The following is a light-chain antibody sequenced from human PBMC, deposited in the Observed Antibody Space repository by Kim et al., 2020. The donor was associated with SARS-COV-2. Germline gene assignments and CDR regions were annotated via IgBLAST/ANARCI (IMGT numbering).Light chain of an antibody. Sequence: GDRVTITCRASQGISSALAWYQQKPGKAPKLLIYDASSLESGVPSRFSGSGSGTDFTLTISSLQPEDFATYYCQQFNNYPSLTFGGGTKVDIK. CDR1: QGISSA. J-gene: IGKJ4*01. V-gene: IGKV1D-13*01. CDR2: DAS. CDR3: QQFNNYPSLT.